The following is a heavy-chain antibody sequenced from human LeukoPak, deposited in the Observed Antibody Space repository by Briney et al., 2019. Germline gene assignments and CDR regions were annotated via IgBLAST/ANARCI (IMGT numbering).Heavy chain of an antibody. CDR2: ISGSGGST. Sequence: PGGSLRLSCAASGFTVSSNYMSWVRQAPGKGLEWVSAISGSGGSTYYADSVKGRFTISRDNSKNTLYLQMNSLRAEDTAVYYCAKNPKGDCSSTSCYPRFDPWGQGTLVTVSS. CDR1: GFTVSSNY. CDR3: AKNPKGDCSSTSCYPRFDP. J-gene: IGHJ5*02. D-gene: IGHD2-2*01. V-gene: IGHV3-23*01.